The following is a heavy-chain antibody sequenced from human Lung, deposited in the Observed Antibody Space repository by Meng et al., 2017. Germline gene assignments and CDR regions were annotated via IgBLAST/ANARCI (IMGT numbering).Heavy chain of an antibody. V-gene: IGHV4-4*02. CDR1: GGSISSSNW. J-gene: IGHJ4*02. CDR3: ARGLGEAVVPRTMFDY. CDR2: IYHSGGT. Sequence: GQLQESGPGLVKPSGTLSLTCGVSGGSISSSNWWSWVRQPPGKGLEWIGEIYHSGGTKYNPSLKSRVTISVDKSKNQFSLKLSSVTAADTAVYYCARGLGEAVVPRTMFDYWGQRTLVTVSS. D-gene: IGHD2-2*01.